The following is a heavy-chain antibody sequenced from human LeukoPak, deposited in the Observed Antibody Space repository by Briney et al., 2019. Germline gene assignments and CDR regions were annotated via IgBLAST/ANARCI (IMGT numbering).Heavy chain of an antibody. CDR2: IYYSGST. CDR1: GGSFSGYY. D-gene: IGHD3-3*01. V-gene: IGHV4-59*01. J-gene: IGHJ6*02. Sequence: SETLSLTCAVYGGSFSGYYWSWIRQPPGKGLEWIGYIYYSGSTNYNPSLKSRVTISVDTSKNQFSLKLSSVTAADTAVYYCARDLGIYDFWSGYSYGMDVWGQGTTVTVSS. CDR3: ARDLGIYDFWSGYSYGMDV.